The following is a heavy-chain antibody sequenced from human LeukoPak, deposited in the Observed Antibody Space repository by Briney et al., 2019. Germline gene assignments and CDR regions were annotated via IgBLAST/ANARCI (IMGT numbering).Heavy chain of an antibody. CDR3: ARGDKQWLRRSKDYYYYMDV. V-gene: IGHV1-18*01. Sequence: ASVKVSCKASGYTFTSYGIIWVRQAPGQGLEWMGWISAYNGNTNYAQKLQGRVTMTTDTSTSTAYMELRSLRSEDTAVYYCARGDKQWLRRSKDYYYYMDVWGKGTTVTVSS. J-gene: IGHJ6*03. CDR2: ISAYNGNT. CDR1: GYTFTSYG. D-gene: IGHD6-19*01.